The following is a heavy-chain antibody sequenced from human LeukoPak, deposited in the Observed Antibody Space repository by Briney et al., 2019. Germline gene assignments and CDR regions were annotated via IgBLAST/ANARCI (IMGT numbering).Heavy chain of an antibody. CDR1: GGSFSDYY. J-gene: IGHJ4*02. Sequence: SETLSLTCAVDGGSFSDYYWSWIRQPPGKGLEWIGEINHSGSTNYNPSLKSRVTISVDTSKNQFSLKLSSVTAADTAVYYRARGKPYDFWSGYYELDYWGQGTLVTVSS. CDR2: INHSGST. CDR3: ARGKPYDFWSGYYELDY. V-gene: IGHV4-34*01. D-gene: IGHD3-3*01.